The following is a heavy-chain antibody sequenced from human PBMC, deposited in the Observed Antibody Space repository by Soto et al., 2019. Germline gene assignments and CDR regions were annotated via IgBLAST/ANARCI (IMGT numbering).Heavy chain of an antibody. Sequence: LSLTCAISGAPSTWGDYSWNWIRQPPGKGLEWIGYIFHGGSTYYNPSLRSRVTISVDRSRTQFSLKMSSVTAADTAVYYCARGRVVVPAAVMFNCLDPWGQGALVTVSS. D-gene: IGHD2-2*01. CDR3: ARGRVVVPAAVMFNCLDP. J-gene: IGHJ5*02. V-gene: IGHV4-30-2*01. CDR2: IFHGGST. CDR1: GAPSTWGDYS.